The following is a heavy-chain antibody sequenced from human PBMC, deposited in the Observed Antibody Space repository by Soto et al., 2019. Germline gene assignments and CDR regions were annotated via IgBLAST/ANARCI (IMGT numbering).Heavy chain of an antibody. D-gene: IGHD1-1*01. CDR1: GFTLSDYG. J-gene: IGHJ4*02. CDR2: ISHDGTTK. Sequence: QVQLVESGGGVVQPGRSLRLSCAASGFTLSDYGMHWVRQAPGKGLEWVAMISHDGTTKYWADSEKGRFTISRDNSKNALYLQMNSLRAEDTAVYYCAKDRRDGEYNSVCDFWGQGALVTVSS. CDR3: AKDRRDGEYNSVCDF. V-gene: IGHV3-30*18.